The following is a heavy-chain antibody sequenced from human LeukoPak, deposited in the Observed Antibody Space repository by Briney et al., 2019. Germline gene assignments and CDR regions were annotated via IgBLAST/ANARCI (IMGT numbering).Heavy chain of an antibody. D-gene: IGHD2-15*01. J-gene: IGHJ5*02. CDR2: MNPNSGNT. V-gene: IGHV1-8*01. CDR1: GYTFTSYD. Sequence: ASVKVSCKASGYTFTSYDINWVRQATGQGLEWMGWMNPNSGNTGYAQKFQGRVTMTRNTSISTAYMELSSLRSEDTPVYYCGRGHADCSGGSCYWFDPWGQGTLVTVCS. CDR3: GRGHADCSGGSCYWFDP.